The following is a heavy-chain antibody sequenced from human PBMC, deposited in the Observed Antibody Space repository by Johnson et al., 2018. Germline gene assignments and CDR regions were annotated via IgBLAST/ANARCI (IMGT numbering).Heavy chain of an antibody. J-gene: IGHJ4*02. V-gene: IGHV4-39*01. CDR3: AGRADEATAGKTFDS. CDR2: VYHSGSA. Sequence: QVQLQESGPGLVKPSETLSLTCTVSGGSIRSSNHFWVWIRQPPGKGLEWIVSVYHSGSANYNPSLKSRVTISAGTSKNQFSLNLTSVTAADTAVYYCAGRADEATAGKTFDSWGQGALVTVSS. CDR1: GGSIRSSNHF. D-gene: IGHD6-19*01.